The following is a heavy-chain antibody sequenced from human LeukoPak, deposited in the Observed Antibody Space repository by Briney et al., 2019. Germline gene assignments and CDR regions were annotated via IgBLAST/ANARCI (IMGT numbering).Heavy chain of an antibody. J-gene: IGHJ4*02. CDR2: IIPIFGTA. Sequence: SVKLSCKASGGTFSSYAISWVRQAPGQGLEWMGGIIPIFGTANYAQKFQGRVTITADESTSTAYMELSSLRSEDTAVYYCARALSYCSGGSCYSWYFDYWGQGTLVIVSS. CDR3: ARALSYCSGGSCYSWYFDY. D-gene: IGHD2-15*01. CDR1: GGTFSSYA. V-gene: IGHV1-69*01.